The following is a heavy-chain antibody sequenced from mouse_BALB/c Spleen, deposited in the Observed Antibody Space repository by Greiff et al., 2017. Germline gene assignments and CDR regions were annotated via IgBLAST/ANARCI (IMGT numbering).Heavy chain of an antibody. V-gene: IGHV5-6-4*01. CDR3: TRGDYGNFYWYFEV. J-gene: IGHJ1*01. CDR1: GFTFSSYA. CDR2: ISSGGSYT. D-gene: IGHD2-1*01. Sequence: EVMLVESGGGLVKPGGSLKLSCAASGFTFSSYAMSWVRQTPEKRLEWVASISSGGSYTYYPDSVKGRFTISRDNAKNTLYLQMSSLKSEDTAMYYCTRGDYGNFYWYFEVWGAGTTVTVSS.